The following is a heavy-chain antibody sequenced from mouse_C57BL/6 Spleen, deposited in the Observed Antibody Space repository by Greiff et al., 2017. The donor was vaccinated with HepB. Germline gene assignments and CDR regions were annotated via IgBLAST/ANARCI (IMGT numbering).Heavy chain of an antibody. CDR3: ARAELDRYLDV. J-gene: IGHJ1*03. CDR2: IHPNSGST. Sequence: QVQLQQPGAELVKPGASVKLSCKASGYTFTSYWMHWVKQRPGQGLEWIGMIHPNSGSTNYNEKFKSKATLTVDKSSSTAYMQLSSLTSEDSAVYYCARAELDRYLDVWGTGTPVTVSS. D-gene: IGHD2-12*01. CDR1: GYTFTSYW. V-gene: IGHV1-64*01.